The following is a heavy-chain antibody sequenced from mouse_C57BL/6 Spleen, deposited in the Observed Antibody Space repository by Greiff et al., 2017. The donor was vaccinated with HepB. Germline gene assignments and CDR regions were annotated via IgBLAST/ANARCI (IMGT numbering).Heavy chain of an antibody. V-gene: IGHV5-16*01. J-gene: IGHJ1*03. CDR2: INYDGSST. CDR1: GFTFSDYY. CDR3: ARYYGSSNWYFDV. Sequence: EVQLQESEGGLVQPGSSMKLSCTASGFTFSDYYMAWVRQVPEKGLEWVANINYDGSSTYYLDSLKSRFIISRDNAKNILYLQMSSLKSEDTATYYCARYYGSSNWYFDVWGTGTTVTVSS. D-gene: IGHD1-1*01.